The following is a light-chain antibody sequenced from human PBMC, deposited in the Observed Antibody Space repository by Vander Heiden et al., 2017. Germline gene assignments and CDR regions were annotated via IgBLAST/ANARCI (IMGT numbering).Light chain of an antibody. V-gene: IGKV1-8*01. Sequence: AIRMTQSPSSLSASTGDRVTITCRARQGISSYLAWYQQKPGKAPKLLIYAASTLQSGVPSRFSGSGSGTDFTLTISCLQSEDFATYYCQQDDSYPWTFGQGTKVEIK. CDR1: QGISSY. CDR3: QQDDSYPWT. CDR2: AAS. J-gene: IGKJ1*01.